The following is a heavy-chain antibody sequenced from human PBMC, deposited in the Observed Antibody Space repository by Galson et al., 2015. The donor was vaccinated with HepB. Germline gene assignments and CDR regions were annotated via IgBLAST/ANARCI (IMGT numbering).Heavy chain of an antibody. CDR2: IYYSGST. CDR1: GGSISSYY. Sequence: ETLSLTCTVSGGSISSYYWSWIRQPPGKGLEWIGYIYYSGSTNYNPSLKSRVTISVDTSKNQFSLKLSSVTAADTAVYYCARTIHDYVWGGGDYFDYWGQGTLVTVSS. V-gene: IGHV4-59*12. J-gene: IGHJ4*02. CDR3: ARTIHDYVWGGGDYFDY. D-gene: IGHD3-16*01.